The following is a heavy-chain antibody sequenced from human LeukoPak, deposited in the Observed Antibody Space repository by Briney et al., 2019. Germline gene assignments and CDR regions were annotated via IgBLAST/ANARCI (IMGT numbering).Heavy chain of an antibody. V-gene: IGHV3-74*01. Sequence: GGSLRLSWAASGFTFSSYWMHWVRQAPGKGLVWVSHINGDGTTTNYADSVKGRFTISRDNAKNTVYLQMNSLRAEDTAVYYCAKGGSSSPRSTFDYWGQGTLLTVSS. CDR3: AKGGSSSPRSTFDY. CDR2: INGDGTTT. CDR1: GFTFSSYW. D-gene: IGHD6-13*01. J-gene: IGHJ4*02.